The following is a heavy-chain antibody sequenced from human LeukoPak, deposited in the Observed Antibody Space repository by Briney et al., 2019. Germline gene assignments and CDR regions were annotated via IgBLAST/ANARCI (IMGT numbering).Heavy chain of an antibody. CDR3: AKAQAPYYDILTGYSPDY. V-gene: IGHV3-23*01. CDR2: ISGSGGST. CDR1: GFTFSSYA. J-gene: IGHJ4*02. D-gene: IGHD3-9*01. Sequence: GGSLRLSCAASGFTFSSYAMSWVRQAPGKGLEWVSAISGSGGSTYYADSVKGRFTISRDNSKNTLYLQMNSLRAEDTAVYYCAKAQAPYYDILTGYSPDYCGQGTLVTVSS.